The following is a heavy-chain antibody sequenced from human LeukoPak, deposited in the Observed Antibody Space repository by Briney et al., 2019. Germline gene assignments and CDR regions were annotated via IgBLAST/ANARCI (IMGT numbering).Heavy chain of an antibody. J-gene: IGHJ4*02. Sequence: SETLSLTCAVSGTSISSSNWWGWIRQPPGKGLEWIGCIYYSGYTNYNPSLKSRIIMSVDTSQNQFSLKLGSVTAVDTAVYFCARLVTAGSGGYFDYWGRGTLVTVSS. V-gene: IGHV4-28*01. D-gene: IGHD2-2*01. CDR1: GTSISSSNW. CDR3: ARLVTAGSGGYFDY. CDR2: IYYSGYT.